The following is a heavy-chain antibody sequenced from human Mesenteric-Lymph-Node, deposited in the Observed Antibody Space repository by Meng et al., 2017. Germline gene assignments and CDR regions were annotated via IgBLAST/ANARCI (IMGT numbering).Heavy chain of an antibody. Sequence: GPRPGQRPPPLSLPLALSGDSVSRSSVAWNWIRQSPWKGLEWMGRTYNRSKLYNDHAASVKSRITINSDTSQNHLSLQLNSVTPADTAVYSCLRVGGGRSSRGAWGQGTLVTVSS. J-gene: IGHJ5*01. CDR3: LRVGGGRSSRGA. V-gene: IGHV6-1*01. CDR2: TYNRSKLYN. CDR1: GDSVSRSSVA. D-gene: IGHD2-15*01.